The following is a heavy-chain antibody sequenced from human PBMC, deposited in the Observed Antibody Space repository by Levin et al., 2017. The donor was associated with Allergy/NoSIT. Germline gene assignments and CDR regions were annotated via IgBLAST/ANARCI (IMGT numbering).Heavy chain of an antibody. CDR1: GYGFNTYW. V-gene: IGHV5-51*01. CDR2: TYPPDSST. D-gene: IGHD2-8*01. CDR3: GRTNTPFDD. J-gene: IGHJ4*02. Sequence: KLGESLKISCKDSGYGFNTYWIGWVRQSPGKGLEWMGITYPPDSSTRYRPSFQGQVTISADRSTRTAYLQWSSLKASDTAMYYCGRTNTPFDDWGQGTLVTVSP.